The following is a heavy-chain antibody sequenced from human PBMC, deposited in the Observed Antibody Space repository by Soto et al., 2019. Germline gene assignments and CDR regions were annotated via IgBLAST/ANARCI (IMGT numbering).Heavy chain of an antibody. CDR1: GFTFSSYA. J-gene: IGHJ2*01. D-gene: IGHD3-3*01. CDR3: AKDDSITIFGVVRNWYFDL. CDR2: ISGSGGST. Sequence: PGGSLRLSCAASGFTFSSYAMSWVRQTPGKGLEWVSAISGSGGSTYYADSVKGRFTISRDNSKNTLYLQMNSLRAEGTAVYYCAKDDSITIFGVVRNWYFDLWGRGTLVTVSS. V-gene: IGHV3-23*01.